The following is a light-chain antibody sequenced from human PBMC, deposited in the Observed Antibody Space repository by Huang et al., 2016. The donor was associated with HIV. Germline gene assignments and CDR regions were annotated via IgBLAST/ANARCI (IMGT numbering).Light chain of an antibody. Sequence: DIQMTQSPSSLSASVGDRVTLTCRASQSISTFLSWYHQRPGKAPKLLIYGASNLQSGVPSRFSGSGSVTDFTLTISSLQREDFGTYFCQHSFTTPYSFGQGTKVEIK. J-gene: IGKJ2*01. V-gene: IGKV1-39*01. CDR3: QHSFTTPYS. CDR1: QSISTF. CDR2: GAS.